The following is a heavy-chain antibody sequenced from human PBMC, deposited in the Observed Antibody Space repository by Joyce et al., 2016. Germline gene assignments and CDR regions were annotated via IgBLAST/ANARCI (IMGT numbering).Heavy chain of an antibody. Sequence: EVQLVESGGGLVQRGGSLRLSCAASGFIFSTNSMNWVRQAPGKGLEWVAYISRRRSTYADSVKGRFSISRDTAKNSLFLQMNSLRDEDTAVYYCVRDHLWAFENWGQGTLVTVSS. CDR3: VRDHLWAFEN. CDR2: ISRRRST. J-gene: IGHJ4*02. CDR1: GFIFSTNS. V-gene: IGHV3-48*02. D-gene: IGHD3-10*01.